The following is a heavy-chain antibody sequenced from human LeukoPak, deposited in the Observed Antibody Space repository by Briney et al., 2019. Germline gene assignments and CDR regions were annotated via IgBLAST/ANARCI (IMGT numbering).Heavy chain of an antibody. CDR3: ARGSDYDYIWGSYRHACFDY. CDR1: GGSISNYY. Sequence: SETLSLTCTVSGGSISNYYWSWIRQPAGKGLEWIGRIYSSGDTNYNPSLKSRVTISVDTSKNQFSLKLSSVTAADTAVYYCARGSDYDYIWGSYRHACFDYWGQGTLVTVSS. D-gene: IGHD3-16*02. CDR2: IYSSGDT. V-gene: IGHV4-4*07. J-gene: IGHJ4*02.